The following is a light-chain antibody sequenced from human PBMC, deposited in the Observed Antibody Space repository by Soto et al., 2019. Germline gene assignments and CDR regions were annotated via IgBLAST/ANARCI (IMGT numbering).Light chain of an antibody. V-gene: IGLV1-51*02. CDR2: ENN. CDR1: SSNIGNNY. Sequence: QSVLTQPHSLSAAPGQKATISCCGSSSNIGNNYVSWYQQLPGTAPKLLIFENNKRPSGIPDRFSGSKSGTSATLGITGLQTGDEANYYCGTWDSGLSAPYVFGTGTKVTAL. CDR3: GTWDSGLSAPYV. J-gene: IGLJ1*01.